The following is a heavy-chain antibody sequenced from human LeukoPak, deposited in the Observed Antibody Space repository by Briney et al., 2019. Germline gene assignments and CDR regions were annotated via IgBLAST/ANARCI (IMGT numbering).Heavy chain of an antibody. CDR3: TTVWNCGGDCSDAFDI. CDR2: IKSKTDGGSP. D-gene: IGHD2-21*02. Sequence: GGSLRLSCAASGFTFSNAWMSWVRQAPGKGLEWVGRIKSKTDGGSPDYAAPVKGRFTISRDDSKNTLYLQMNSLKTEDTAVYYCTTVWNCGGDCSDAFDIWGQGTMVTVSS. V-gene: IGHV3-15*01. CDR1: GFTFSNAW. J-gene: IGHJ3*02.